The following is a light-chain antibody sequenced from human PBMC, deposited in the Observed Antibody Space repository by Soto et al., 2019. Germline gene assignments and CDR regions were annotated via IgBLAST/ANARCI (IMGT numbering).Light chain of an antibody. CDR3: QQSNSNSKT. J-gene: IGKJ1*01. CDR1: QSISSW. V-gene: IGKV1-5*03. CDR2: KAS. Sequence: DIQMTQSPSTLSASVGDRVTITCRASQSISSWLAWYQQKPGKAPKLLIYKASSLQSGVPSRFSGSGSGTEFTLTISSLQPDDLATYYCQQSNSNSKTFGQGTKVDIK.